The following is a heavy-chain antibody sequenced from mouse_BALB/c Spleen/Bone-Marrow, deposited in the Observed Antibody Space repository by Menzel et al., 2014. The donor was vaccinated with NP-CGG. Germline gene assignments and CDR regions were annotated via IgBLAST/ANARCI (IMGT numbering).Heavy chain of an antibody. CDR1: GFTFSSYG. CDR3: ARDDVWYAMDY. CDR2: INSNGGST. Sequence: EVKLVESGGGLVQPGGSLKLSCAASGFTFSSYGMSWVRQTPDKRLELVATINSNGGSTYYPDSVKGRCTISRDNAKNTLYLQMSSLKSEDTAMYYCARDDVWYAMDYWGQGTSVTVSS. J-gene: IGHJ4*01. V-gene: IGHV5-6-3*01.